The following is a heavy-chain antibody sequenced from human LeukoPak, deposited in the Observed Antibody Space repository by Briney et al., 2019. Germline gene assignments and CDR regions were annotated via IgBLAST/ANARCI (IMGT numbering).Heavy chain of an antibody. CDR2: ISSSSSYI. CDR3: AREVSSSSYVGWFDP. CDR1: GFTFSSYS. Sequence: PGGSLRLSCAASGFTFSSYSMNWVRQAPGKGLEWVSSISSSSSYIYYADSVKGRFTISRDNAKNSLYLQMNSLRAEDTAVYYCAREVSSSSYVGWFDPWGQGTLVTVSS. J-gene: IGHJ5*02. D-gene: IGHD6-13*01. V-gene: IGHV3-21*01.